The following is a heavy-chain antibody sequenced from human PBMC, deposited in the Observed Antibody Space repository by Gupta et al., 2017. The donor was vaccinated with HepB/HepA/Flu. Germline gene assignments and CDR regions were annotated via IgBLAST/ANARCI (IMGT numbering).Heavy chain of an antibody. V-gene: IGHV3-11*01. Sequence: QVHLVESGGGLVKPEGSLRLSCAASGFTFSDYYMGWLRQAPGKGLEWISHITSSGDTIYYTDSVKGRFTISRDNAKNSLYLQMNSLGAEDTAVYYCARDPIRRDGYNYDYWGQGTLVTVSS. CDR1: GFTFSDYY. J-gene: IGHJ4*02. CDR2: ITSSGDTI. D-gene: IGHD5-24*01. CDR3: ARDPIRRDGYNYDY.